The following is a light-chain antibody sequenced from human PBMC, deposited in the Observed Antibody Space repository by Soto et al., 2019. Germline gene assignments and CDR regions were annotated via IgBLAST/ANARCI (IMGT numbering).Light chain of an antibody. CDR3: QQYDSWGT. V-gene: IGKV1-27*01. CDR1: QGISNY. CDR2: AAS. J-gene: IGKJ1*01. Sequence: DIHMTQSPSSLSASIGDRVTITCRATQGISNYLAWYQQKPGKVPKLLIYAASTLQSGVPARFSGSGSGTDFTLTISRLEPEDFAVYYCQQYDSWGTFGQGTKVDIK.